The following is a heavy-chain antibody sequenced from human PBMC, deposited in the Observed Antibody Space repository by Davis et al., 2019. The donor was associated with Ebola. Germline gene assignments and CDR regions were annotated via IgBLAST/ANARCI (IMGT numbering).Heavy chain of an antibody. CDR1: GFTFSSYW. D-gene: IGHD5-18*01. V-gene: IGHV3-74*01. J-gene: IGHJ4*02. CDR3: VKDSRGYNQPFDF. CDR2: INSDGSST. Sequence: GESLKISCAASGFTFSSYWMHWVRQAPGKGLVWVSRINSDGSSTSYADSVKGRFTISRDNTKNMLFLQMNSLRAEDTAVYYCVKDSRGYNQPFDFWGQGTLLTVSS.